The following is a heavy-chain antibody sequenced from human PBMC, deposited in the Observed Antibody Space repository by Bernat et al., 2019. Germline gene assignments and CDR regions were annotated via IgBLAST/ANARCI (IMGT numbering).Heavy chain of an antibody. D-gene: IGHD4-17*01. V-gene: IGHV3-23*01. CDR2: ISGVGDT. Sequence: EVQLLESGGGLVQPGGSLRLSCAASGFLFSKSAMSWVRQAPGKGLEWVSGISGVGDTYYADSVKGRFTISRDNSKNTLFLQVNSLRGEDTAVYYCVKVGFDHGAWRLAFDFWGQGTIVTVSS. CDR1: GFLFSKSA. CDR3: VKVGFDHGAWRLAFDF. J-gene: IGHJ3*01.